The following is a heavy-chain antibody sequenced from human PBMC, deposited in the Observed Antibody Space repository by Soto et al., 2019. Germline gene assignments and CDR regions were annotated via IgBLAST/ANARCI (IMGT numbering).Heavy chain of an antibody. Sequence: QVQLVQSGAEVKRPGASVKVSCKASGYTFTPYYMHWVRQAPGQGLEWLGIINPNGGSTTYAQKFQGRVTMTRETSSRTVYLDLSSLRSEDTAVDYCSRAGYCSGGTCFHGNCDYWGQGTLVTVSA. CDR3: SRAGYCSGGTCFHGNCDY. CDR2: INPNGGST. J-gene: IGHJ4*02. D-gene: IGHD2-15*01. CDR1: GYTFTPYY. V-gene: IGHV1-46*01.